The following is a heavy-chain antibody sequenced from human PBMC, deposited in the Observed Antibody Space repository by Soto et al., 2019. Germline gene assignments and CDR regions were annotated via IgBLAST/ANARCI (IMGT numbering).Heavy chain of an antibody. CDR3: AKSYDLWSHYLSCGDQRDP. CDR1: GFIFGSYA. CDR2: LSTDGSTP. D-gene: IGHD3-3*01. J-gene: IGHJ5*02. Sequence: PGGSLSLSCAASGFIFGSYAMNWVRQVPGKGPEWVAVLSTDGSTPYYADSVRGRFTISRDNSKSTLFLQMNSLRPEDTAIYFCAKSYDLWSHYLSCGDQRDPCGPGTLVTVSS. V-gene: IGHV3-30*16.